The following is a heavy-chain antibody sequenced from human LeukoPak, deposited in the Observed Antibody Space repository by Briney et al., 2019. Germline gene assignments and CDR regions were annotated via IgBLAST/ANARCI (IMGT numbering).Heavy chain of an antibody. CDR3: ARRKGAFDI. CDR2: INHSGST. CDR1: GGSFSGYY. J-gene: IGHJ3*02. V-gene: IGHV4-34*01. Sequence: SETLSLTCAVYGGSFSGYYWSWIRQPPGKGLEWIGEINHSGSTNYNPSLKSRVTISVDTSKNQFSLKLSSVTAADTAVHYCARRKGAFDIWGQGTMVTVSS.